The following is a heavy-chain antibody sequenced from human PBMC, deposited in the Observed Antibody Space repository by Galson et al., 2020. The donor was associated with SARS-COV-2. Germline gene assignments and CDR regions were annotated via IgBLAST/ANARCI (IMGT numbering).Heavy chain of an antibody. D-gene: IGHD1-26*01. CDR2: IYHSGST. J-gene: IGHJ3*02. Sequence: SETLSLTCAVSGYSIRRGYYWGWIRQPPGKGQEWIGSIYHSGSTYYNPSLKSRVTIPVDTSKNQFSLKLSSVTAADTAVYYCARQWGLLSDAFDIWVQWTMVTVSS. CDR3: ARQWGLLSDAFDI. CDR1: GYSIRRGYY. V-gene: IGHV4-38-2*01.